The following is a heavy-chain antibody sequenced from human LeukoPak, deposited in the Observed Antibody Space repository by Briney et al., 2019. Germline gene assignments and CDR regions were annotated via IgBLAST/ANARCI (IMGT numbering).Heavy chain of an antibody. CDR3: ARAPYTARDFDY. CDR2: IYYSGST. Sequence: SETLSLTCTVSGGSISSYSWGWIRQPPGKGLEWIGYIYYSGSTNYNPSLKSRVTISVDTSKNQFSLKLSSVTAADTAVYYCARAPYTARDFDYWGQGTLVTVSS. V-gene: IGHV4-59*01. J-gene: IGHJ4*02. CDR1: GGSISSYS. D-gene: IGHD5-18*01.